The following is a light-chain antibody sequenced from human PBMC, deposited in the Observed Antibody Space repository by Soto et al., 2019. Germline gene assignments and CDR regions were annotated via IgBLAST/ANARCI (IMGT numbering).Light chain of an antibody. CDR3: QQRSNWPVT. CDR1: QSVGSY. CDR2: DAS. J-gene: IGKJ1*01. Sequence: EIVLTQSPATLSLSPGERATLSCRASQSVGSYFAWYQQKPGQAPRLLIYDASSRATGIPARFSGSGSGTEFTLTISSLETEDFAVYYCQQRSNWPVTFGQGTRVEIK. V-gene: IGKV3-11*01.